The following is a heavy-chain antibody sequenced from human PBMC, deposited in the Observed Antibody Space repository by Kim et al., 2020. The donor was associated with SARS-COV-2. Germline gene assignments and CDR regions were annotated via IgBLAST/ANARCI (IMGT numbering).Heavy chain of an antibody. V-gene: IGHV3-21*01. D-gene: IGHD2-21*01. CDR3: ARDGGRGESEGAANCGGECRPTHDAFDI. J-gene: IGHJ3*02. CDR2: ISSSSSYI. CDR1: GFTFSSYS. Sequence: GGSLRLSCAASGFTFSSYSMNWVRQAPGKGLEWVSSISSSSSYIYYADSVKGRFTISRDNAKNSLYLQMNSLRAEDTAVYYCARDGGRGESEGAANCGGECRPTHDAFDIWGKGTMVTVSS.